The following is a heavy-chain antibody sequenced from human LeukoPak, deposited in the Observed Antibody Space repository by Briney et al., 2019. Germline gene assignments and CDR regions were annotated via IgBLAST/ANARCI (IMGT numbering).Heavy chain of an antibody. J-gene: IGHJ3*02. Sequence: SETLSLTRAVYDGSFTGYYRSWIRQPPGKGLEWIGDINHNRVTNYSPSLKSRVTISLDTSKNQFSLKLGSVTAADTAVYYCARGRDVKYYDYDWGKDRYTHVFDMWGRGTMVIVSS. V-gene: IGHV4-34*01. CDR1: DGSFTGYY. D-gene: IGHD3-16*02. CDR3: ARGRDVKYYDYDWGKDRYTHVFDM. CDR2: INHNRVT.